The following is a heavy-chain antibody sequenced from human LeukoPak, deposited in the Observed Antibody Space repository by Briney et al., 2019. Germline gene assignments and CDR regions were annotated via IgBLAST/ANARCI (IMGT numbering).Heavy chain of an antibody. CDR3: ARELRAVRGVIIVRNYMDV. CDR2: INHSEST. J-gene: IGHJ6*03. CDR1: GGSFSGYY. V-gene: IGHV4-34*01. D-gene: IGHD3-10*01. Sequence: PSETLSLTCAVYGGSFSGYYWSWIRQPPGKGLEWIGEINHSESTYYNTSLKSRVSISVDTSKNQFSLKLSSVTAADTAVYYCARELRAVRGVIIVRNYMDVWGKGTTVTISS.